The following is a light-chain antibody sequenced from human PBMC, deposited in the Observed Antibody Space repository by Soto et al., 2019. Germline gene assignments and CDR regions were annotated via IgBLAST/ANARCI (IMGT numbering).Light chain of an antibody. CDR3: GTWDSSLRGV. CDR1: SSNIGNNY. Sequence: QSVLTQPPSVSAAPGQKVTISCSGSSSNIGNNYVSWYQQLPGTAPKLLIYDNNKRPSGIPDRFSGSKSGTSATLGITGLQTGDEADYYCGTWDSSLRGVFGGGTQPTVL. J-gene: IGLJ2*01. V-gene: IGLV1-51*01. CDR2: DNN.